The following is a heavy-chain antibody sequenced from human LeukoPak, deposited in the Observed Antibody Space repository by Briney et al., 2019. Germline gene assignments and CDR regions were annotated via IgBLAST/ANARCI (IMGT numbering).Heavy chain of an antibody. Sequence: GGSLRLSCAASGFTFSNYWMSWVRQAPGKGLEWVANIKQDGSEKYYVDSVKGRFTISRDNAKKSLSVQMSRVRDEDTAVYYCARDRNTDFWSGYYTNYFDYWGQGTLVIVSS. CDR1: GFTFSNYW. D-gene: IGHD3-3*01. J-gene: IGHJ4*02. V-gene: IGHV3-7*01. CDR3: ARDRNTDFWSGYYTNYFDY. CDR2: IKQDGSEK.